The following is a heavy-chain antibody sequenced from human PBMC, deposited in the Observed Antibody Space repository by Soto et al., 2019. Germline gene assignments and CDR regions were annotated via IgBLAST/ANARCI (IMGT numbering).Heavy chain of an antibody. V-gene: IGHV3-15*07. J-gene: IGHJ4*02. CDR2: IKSETDGGTT. CDR1: GFSFTSAW. D-gene: IGHD3-3*01. CDR3: IGEVTMSGATFIY. Sequence: EVQVVESGGGFVEPGGSLRLSCAASGFSFTSAWLTWVRQAPGKGLEWVGRIKSETDGGTTACAAPVKDRFTLARDDAENSVSQQMNSLKTEDTAMYYCIGEVTMSGATFIYWGQGILVTVSS.